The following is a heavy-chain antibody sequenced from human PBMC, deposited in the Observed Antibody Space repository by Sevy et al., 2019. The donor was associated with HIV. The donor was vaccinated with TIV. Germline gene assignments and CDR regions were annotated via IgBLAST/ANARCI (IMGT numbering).Heavy chain of an antibody. V-gene: IGHV3-21*01. CDR2: ISSSSRYI. CDR1: GFTFSNYN. CDR3: ATVLHIVVVPAAIDYYYGMDV. Sequence: GGSLRLSCAASGFTFSNYNMNWVRQAPGKGLEWVSSISSSSRYIYYADSMKGRFTISRDNAKNSLYLQMNSLRAEDTAVYFCATVLHIVVVPAAIDYYYGMDVWGQGTTVTVSS. J-gene: IGHJ6*02. D-gene: IGHD2-2*01.